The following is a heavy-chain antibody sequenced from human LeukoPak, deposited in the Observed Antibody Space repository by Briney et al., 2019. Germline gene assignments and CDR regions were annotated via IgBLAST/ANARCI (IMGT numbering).Heavy chain of an antibody. Sequence: GGSLRLSCAASGFTFSSYSMNWFRQAPGKGLEWVSYISSSSSTIYYADSVKGRFTISRDNAKNSLYLQMNSLRAEDTAVYYCARDTDSSSPSNWFHPWGQGTLVTVSS. CDR2: ISSSSSTI. CDR1: GFTFSSYS. J-gene: IGHJ5*02. CDR3: ARDTDSSSPSNWFHP. D-gene: IGHD6-6*01. V-gene: IGHV3-48*04.